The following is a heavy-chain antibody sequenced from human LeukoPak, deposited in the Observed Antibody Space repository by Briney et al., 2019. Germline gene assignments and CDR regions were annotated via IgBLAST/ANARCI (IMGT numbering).Heavy chain of an antibody. CDR1: GFTFSSYE. V-gene: IGHV3-48*03. J-gene: IGHJ4*02. Sequence: PGGSLRLSCAASGFTFSSYEMHWVRQAPGKGLEWVSYISSSGSTIYYADSVKGRFTISGDNAKNSLYLQMNSLRAEDTAVYYCARDYGGSSPFDYWGQGTLVTVSS. CDR3: ARDYGGSSPFDY. D-gene: IGHD4-23*01. CDR2: ISSSGSTI.